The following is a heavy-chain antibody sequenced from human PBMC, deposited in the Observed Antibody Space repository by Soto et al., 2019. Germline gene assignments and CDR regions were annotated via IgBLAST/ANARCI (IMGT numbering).Heavy chain of an antibody. CDR3: AKGGSGWFKNYYFDY. J-gene: IGHJ4*02. CDR2: ISGSGGST. D-gene: IGHD6-19*01. V-gene: IGHV3-23*01. Sequence: SGGSLRLSCAASGFTFSSYAMSWVRQAPGKGLEWVSAISGSGGSTYYADSVKGRFTISRDNSKNTLYLQMNSLRAEDTAVYYCAKGGSGWFKNYYFDYWGQGTLVTVS. CDR1: GFTFSSYA.